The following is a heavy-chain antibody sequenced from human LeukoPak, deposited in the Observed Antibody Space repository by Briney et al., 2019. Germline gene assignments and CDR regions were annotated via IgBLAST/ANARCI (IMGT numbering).Heavy chain of an antibody. CDR2: INPNSGGT. CDR3: ARDCHFDY. J-gene: IGHJ4*02. V-gene: IGHV1-2*02. Sequence: ASVRVSCKSSGYTFTGYNMQWLRQAPGQGLEWMGWINPNSGGTNYAQKFQGRVTMTRDTSISTAYMELSRLRSDDTAVYYCARDCHFDYWGQGTLVNVSS. CDR1: GYTFTGYN.